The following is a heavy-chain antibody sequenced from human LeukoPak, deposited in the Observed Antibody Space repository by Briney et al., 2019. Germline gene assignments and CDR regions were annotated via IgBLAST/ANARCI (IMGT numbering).Heavy chain of an antibody. CDR1: GGSFSGYY. J-gene: IGHJ4*02. CDR2: INHSGST. CDR3: AIRLVTRDY. Sequence: SETLSLTCAVYGGSFSGYYWSWIRQPPGKGLEWIGEINHSGSTNYNPSLKSRVTISVDTPKNQFSLKLSSVTAADTAVYYCAIRLVTRDYWGQGTLVTVSS. V-gene: IGHV4-34*01. D-gene: IGHD3-9*01.